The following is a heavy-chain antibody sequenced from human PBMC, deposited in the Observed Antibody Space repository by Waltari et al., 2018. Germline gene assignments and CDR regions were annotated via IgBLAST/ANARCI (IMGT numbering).Heavy chain of an antibody. D-gene: IGHD6-19*01. Sequence: QVQLVQSGAQVMKPAASEKVSCKVSGYTLTEFSIHSVQQPPGKGLEWIGGINPEDCETIYAKKFQGRVTMTEDTSTDTAYMELSSLRSEDTAVYYCATAPIAVAGLHFDYWGQGTLVTVSS. J-gene: IGHJ4*02. CDR1: GYTLTEFS. CDR2: INPEDCET. CDR3: ATAPIAVAGLHFDY. V-gene: IGHV1-24*01.